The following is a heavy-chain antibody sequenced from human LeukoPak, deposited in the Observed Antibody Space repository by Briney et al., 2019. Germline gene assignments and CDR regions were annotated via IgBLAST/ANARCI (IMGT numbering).Heavy chain of an antibody. CDR3: ARDTGILTGLSMDV. V-gene: IGHV4-61*02. J-gene: IGHJ6*03. Sequence: PSETLSLTCTVSGNSLSSGDIYWSWIRQPAGKGLEWIGRIYTSGSTNYNPSLKSRVTMSVDTSKNQFSLKLSSVTAADTAVYYCARDTGILTGLSMDVWGKGTTVTISS. CDR2: IYTSGST. D-gene: IGHD3-9*01. CDR1: GNSLSSGDIY.